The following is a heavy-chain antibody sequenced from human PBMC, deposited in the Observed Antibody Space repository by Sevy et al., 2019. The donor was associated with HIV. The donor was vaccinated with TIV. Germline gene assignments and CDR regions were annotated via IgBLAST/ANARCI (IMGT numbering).Heavy chain of an antibody. CDR1: GSTFTTYE. CDR3: ARRRQGFADY. Sequence: GGSLRLSCAASGSTFTTYEMNWVRQAPGKGLEWVSYISSSGTTVYYADSVKGRFTISRDNAKDSLYLQMNSLRAEDTAVYYCARRRQGFADYWGQGALVTVSS. J-gene: IGHJ4*02. CDR2: ISSSGTTV. V-gene: IGHV3-48*03.